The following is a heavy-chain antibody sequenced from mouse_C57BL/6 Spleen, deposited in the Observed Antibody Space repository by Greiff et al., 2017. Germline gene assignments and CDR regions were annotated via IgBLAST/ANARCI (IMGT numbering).Heavy chain of an antibody. CDR1: GYTFTSYW. CDR2: IHPNSGST. J-gene: IGHJ4*01. D-gene: IGHD3-1*01. V-gene: IGHV1-64*01. Sequence: QVHVKQPGAELVKPGASVKLSCKASGYTFTSYWMHWVKQRPGQGLEWIGMIHPNSGSTNYNEKFKGKATLTVDKSSSTAYMQLSSLTSEDSAVYYCARAAEGYVDAMDYWGQGTSVTVSS. CDR3: ARAAEGYVDAMDY.